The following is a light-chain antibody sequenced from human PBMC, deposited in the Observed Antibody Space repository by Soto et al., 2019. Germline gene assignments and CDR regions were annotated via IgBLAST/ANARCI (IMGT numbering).Light chain of an antibody. CDR1: QSIRNDD. CDR3: QRYGSSPGT. J-gene: IGKJ1*01. V-gene: IGKV3-20*01. CDR2: GVY. Sequence: ESVLTQSPGTLSLTPGERATLSCRVSQSIRNDDLSWYQQRPRAPPRLLIYGVYNRATGTPDRCSGSGSGTDFTLTISRVEPENIAEYYCQRYGSSPGTFGQGTKVDI.